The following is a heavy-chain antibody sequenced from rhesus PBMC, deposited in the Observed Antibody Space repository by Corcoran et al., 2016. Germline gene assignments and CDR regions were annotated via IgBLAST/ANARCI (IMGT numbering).Heavy chain of an antibody. J-gene: IGHJ4*01. CDR1: GYSISSGYD. V-gene: IGHV4-76*01. CDR2: IYGSSGST. D-gene: IGHD4-29*01. Sequence: QVQLQESGPGVVKPSETLSLTCAVSGYSISSGYDWSWIRQPPGKGLEWSGYIYGSSGSTNYNPSLKNRVTSSKDTSKNQFSLKLSSVTAADTAVYYCAREYGSIFDYWGQGVLVTVSS. CDR3: AREYGSIFDY.